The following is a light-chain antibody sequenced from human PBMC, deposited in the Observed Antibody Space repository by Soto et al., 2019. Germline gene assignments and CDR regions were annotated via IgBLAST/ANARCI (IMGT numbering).Light chain of an antibody. CDR3: QQLNSYLIT. J-gene: IGKJ5*01. CDR1: QSIGSY. V-gene: IGKV1-9*01. Sequence: DIQLTQSPSFLSASVGDRVTITCRARQSIGSYLAWYQQKPGKAPKLLIYAASTLQSGVPSRFSGSGSGTEFTLTISSLQPEDSATYYCQQLNSYLITFGQGTRLEIK. CDR2: AAS.